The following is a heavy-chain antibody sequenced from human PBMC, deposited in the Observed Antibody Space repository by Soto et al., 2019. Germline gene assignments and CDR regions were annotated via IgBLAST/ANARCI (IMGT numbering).Heavy chain of an antibody. CDR3: AKGLEMATTPRLFDY. CDR1: GFTFSSYG. D-gene: IGHD5-12*01. CDR2: ISYDGSNK. Sequence: QVQLVESGGGVVQPGRSLRLSCAASGFTFSSYGMHWVRQAPGKGLEWVAVISYDGSNKYYADSVKGRFTISRDNSKNTLYLQMNSLRAEDTAVYYCAKGLEMATTPRLFDYWGQGTLVTVSS. V-gene: IGHV3-30*18. J-gene: IGHJ4*02.